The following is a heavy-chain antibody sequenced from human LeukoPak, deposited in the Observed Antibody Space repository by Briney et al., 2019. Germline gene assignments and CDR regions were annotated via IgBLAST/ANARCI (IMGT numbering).Heavy chain of an antibody. CDR3: ASYIVVVPAAKHAFDI. CDR1: GGSISSYY. D-gene: IGHD2-2*01. Sequence: SETLSLTCTVSGGSISSYYWSWIRQPPGKGLEGIGYIYYSGSTNYNPSLKSRVTISVDTSKNQFALKLSSVTAEDTAVYYCASYIVVVPAAKHAFDIWGQGTTVTVSS. CDR2: IYYSGST. V-gene: IGHV4-59*01. J-gene: IGHJ3*02.